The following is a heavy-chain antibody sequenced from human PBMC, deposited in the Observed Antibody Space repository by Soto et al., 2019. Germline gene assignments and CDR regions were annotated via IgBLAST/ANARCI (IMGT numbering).Heavy chain of an antibody. Sequence: PSETLSLTCTVPGGSISSADYYWSWIRQPPGKGLEWIGYIYYSGSTYYNPSLKSRVTISVDKSKNQFSLKLSSVTAADPAVYYCARVGGGDLVFSFDIWGQGTMVTVSS. CDR3: ARVGGGDLVFSFDI. D-gene: IGHD2-21*02. J-gene: IGHJ3*02. CDR2: IYYSGST. CDR1: GGSISSADYY. V-gene: IGHV4-30-4*01.